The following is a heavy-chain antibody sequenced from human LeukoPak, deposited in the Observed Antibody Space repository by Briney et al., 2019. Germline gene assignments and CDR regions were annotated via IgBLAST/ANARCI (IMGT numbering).Heavy chain of an antibody. CDR2: MNPNSGNT. J-gene: IGHJ6*02. V-gene: IGHV1-8*01. CDR3: ARVLHELWLFVYYYYGMDV. Sequence: ASVKVSCKASGYTFTSYDINWVRQATGQGLEWMGWMNPNSGNTGYAQKFQGRVTMTRNTSISTAYMELSSMRSEDTAVYYYARVLHELWLFVYYYYGMDVWGQGTTVTVSS. D-gene: IGHD5-18*01. CDR1: GYTFTSYD.